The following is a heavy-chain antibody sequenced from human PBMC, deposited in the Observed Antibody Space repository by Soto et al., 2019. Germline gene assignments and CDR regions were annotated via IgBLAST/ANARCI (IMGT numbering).Heavy chain of an antibody. CDR2: ISNSDGTV. D-gene: IGHD4-17*01. J-gene: IGHJ4*02. V-gene: IGHV3-11*01. Sequence: QVPLVESGGGLVKPGGSLRLSCAASGFTFSDNYMSWFRQAPGKGLEWISFISNSDGTVYYADSVKGRFTTSRDNAKSSLYLQMNSLRAEDTAVYYCAREAATTDCWGQGTLVTVSA. CDR3: AREAATTDC. CDR1: GFTFSDNY.